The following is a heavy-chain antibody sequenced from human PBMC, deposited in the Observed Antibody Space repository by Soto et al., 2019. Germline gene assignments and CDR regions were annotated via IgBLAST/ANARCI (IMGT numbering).Heavy chain of an antibody. CDR3: AKDNGSGCDWLRVGDASDI. CDR2: ISYDGSNK. V-gene: IGHV3-30*18. CDR1: GFTFSSYG. J-gene: IGHJ3*02. Sequence: QVQLVESGGGVVQPGRSLRLSCAASGFTFSSYGMHWVRQAPGTGLEWVAVISYDGSNKYYADSVKGRLTISRDNSENTLYLQMNSLRGEDTAVYYCAKDNGSGCDWLRVGDASDIWGQGTMVTVSS. D-gene: IGHD5-12*01.